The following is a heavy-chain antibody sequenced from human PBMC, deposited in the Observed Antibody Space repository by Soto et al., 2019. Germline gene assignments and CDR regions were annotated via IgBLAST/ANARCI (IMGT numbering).Heavy chain of an antibody. V-gene: IGHV1-69*10. CDR2: IIPILGIA. J-gene: IGHJ6*02. Sequence: ASVKVSCKASGGTFSSYAISWVRQAPGQGLEWMGGIIPILGIANYAQKFQGRVTITADKSTSTAYMELSSLRSEDTAVYYCARGEDPTTVVTPYYYYGMDVWGQGTTVTVSS. D-gene: IGHD4-17*01. CDR1: GGTFSSYA. CDR3: ARGEDPTTVVTPYYYYGMDV.